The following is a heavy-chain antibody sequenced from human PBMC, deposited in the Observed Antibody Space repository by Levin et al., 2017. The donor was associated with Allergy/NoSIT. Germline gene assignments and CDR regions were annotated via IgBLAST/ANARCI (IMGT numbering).Heavy chain of an antibody. CDR1: GSSLSAYG. V-gene: IGHV3-30*18. D-gene: IGHD2-21*01. CDR2: ISYDGNNK. J-gene: IGHJ6*02. Sequence: GGSLRLSCAASGSSLSAYGMHWVRQAPGKGLEWVAVISYDGNNKYYVGSVRGRFTISRDNSKNTLYLQMNSLRPEDTAVYYCAKDGADNCESCGQTVSYFCFYAMDVWGQGTTVTVSS. CDR3: AKDGADNCESCGQTVSYFCFYAMDV.